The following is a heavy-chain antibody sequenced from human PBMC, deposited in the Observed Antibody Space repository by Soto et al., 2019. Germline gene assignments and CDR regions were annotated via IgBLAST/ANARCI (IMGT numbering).Heavy chain of an antibody. CDR3: ARAGRPDYYYYGMDV. V-gene: IGHV4-31*03. Sequence: QVQLQESGPGLVKPSQTLSLTCTVSGGSISSGGYYWSWIRQHPGKGLEWIGYIYYSGSTNYNPSLKSRVTRKVDTSKNQFSPKLSSVTAADTAVYYCARAGRPDYYYYGMDVWGQGTTVTVSS. J-gene: IGHJ6*02. CDR2: IYYSGST. CDR1: GGSISSGGYY.